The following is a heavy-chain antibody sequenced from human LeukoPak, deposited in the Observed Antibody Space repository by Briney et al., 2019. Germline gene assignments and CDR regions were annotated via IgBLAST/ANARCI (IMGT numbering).Heavy chain of an antibody. D-gene: IGHD6-13*01. CDR1: GGSISSYY. V-gene: IGHV4-59*12. CDR2: IYYSGST. CDR3: ARESGFRAAAGKTDY. Sequence: SETLSLTCTVSGGSISSYYWSWIRQPPGKGLEWIGDIYYSGSTNYNPSLKSRVTISVDTSKNQFSLKLSSVTAADTAVYYCARESGFRAAAGKTDYWGQGTLVTVSS. J-gene: IGHJ4*02.